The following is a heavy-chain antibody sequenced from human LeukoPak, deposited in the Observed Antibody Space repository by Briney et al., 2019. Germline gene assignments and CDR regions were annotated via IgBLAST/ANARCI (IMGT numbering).Heavy chain of an antibody. Sequence: PSQTLSLTCTVSGGSISSGGYYWSWIRQHPGKGLEWIGYIYYSGSTYYNPSLKSRVTISVDTSKNQFSLKLSSVTAADTAVYYCARSKRHDFWSGYPLFDYWGQGTLVTVSS. CDR2: IYYSGST. V-gene: IGHV4-31*03. CDR1: GGSISSGGYY. CDR3: ARSKRHDFWSGYPLFDY. J-gene: IGHJ4*02. D-gene: IGHD3-3*01.